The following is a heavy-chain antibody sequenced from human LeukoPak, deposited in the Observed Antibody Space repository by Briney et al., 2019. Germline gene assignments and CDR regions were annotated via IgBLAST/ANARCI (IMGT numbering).Heavy chain of an antibody. J-gene: IGHJ6*02. CDR2: ISSSSSYR. CDR3: ARDRAWDTYYYYGMDV. Sequence: GGSLRLSCAASGFTFSSYSVNWVRQAPGKGLEWVSSISSSSSYRYYADSVKGRFTISRDNAKNSLYLQMNSLRAEDTAVYYCARDRAWDTYYYYGMDVWGQGTTVTVSS. V-gene: IGHV3-21*01. D-gene: IGHD1-26*01. CDR1: GFTFSSYS.